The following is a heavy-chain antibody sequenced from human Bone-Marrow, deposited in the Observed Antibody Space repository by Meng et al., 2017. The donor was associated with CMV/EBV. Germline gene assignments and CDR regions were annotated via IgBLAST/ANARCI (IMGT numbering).Heavy chain of an antibody. CDR2: IIPILGIA. J-gene: IGHJ5*02. V-gene: IGHV1-69*10. Sequence: SVKVSCKASGGTFSSYAISWVRQAPGQGLEWMGGIIPILGIANYAQKFQGRVTITADKSTSTAYMELSSLRSEDTAVYYCARVNRGGGYSSGWYDFLGRFDPWGQGPRVTGSS. CDR3: ARVNRGGGYSSGWYDFLGRFDP. CDR1: GGTFSSYA. D-gene: IGHD6-19*01.